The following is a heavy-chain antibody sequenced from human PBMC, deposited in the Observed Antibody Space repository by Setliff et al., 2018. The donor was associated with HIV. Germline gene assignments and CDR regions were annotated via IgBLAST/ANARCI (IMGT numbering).Heavy chain of an antibody. V-gene: IGHV1-46*01. D-gene: IGHD3-10*01. Sequence: AASVKVSCKASGNTFSSHYMHWVRQAPGKGLEWRGLVNPSGDITSYAEKFQGRVTMTRDTSTSTVHMELRSLPSEDTAIYYCASKGGSGNYPDSDAFDIWGQGTLVTVSS. CDR3: ASKGGSGNYPDSDAFDI. CDR2: VNPSGDIT. CDR1: GNTFSSHY. J-gene: IGHJ3*02.